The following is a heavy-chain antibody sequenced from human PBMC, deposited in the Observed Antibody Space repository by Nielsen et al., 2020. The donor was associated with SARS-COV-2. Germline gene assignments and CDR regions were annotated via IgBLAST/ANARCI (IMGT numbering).Heavy chain of an antibody. J-gene: IGHJ4*02. CDR3: ARDLYYYGPLDY. V-gene: IGHV3-7*01. CDR2: IKQDGSEK. D-gene: IGHD3-10*01. Sequence: GESLKISCAASGFTFSTYSMNWVRQAPGKGLEWVANIKQDGSEKYYVDSVKGRFTISRDNAKNSLYLQMNSLRAEDTAVYYCARDLYYYGPLDYWGQGTLVTVSS. CDR1: GFTFSTYS.